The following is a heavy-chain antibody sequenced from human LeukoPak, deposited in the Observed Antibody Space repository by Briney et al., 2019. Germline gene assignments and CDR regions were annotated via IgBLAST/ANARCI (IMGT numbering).Heavy chain of an antibody. CDR3: ASYKAEAGLRFLEWSAYFDY. V-gene: IGHV3-7*01. Sequence: GGSLRLSCAASGFTFSSYWMSWVRQAPGKGLEWVANIKQDGSEKYYVDSVKGRFTISRDNAKNSLYLQMNSLRAEDTAVYYCASYKAEAGLRFLEWSAYFDYWGQGTLVTVSS. D-gene: IGHD3-3*01. CDR2: IKQDGSEK. J-gene: IGHJ4*02. CDR1: GFTFSSYW.